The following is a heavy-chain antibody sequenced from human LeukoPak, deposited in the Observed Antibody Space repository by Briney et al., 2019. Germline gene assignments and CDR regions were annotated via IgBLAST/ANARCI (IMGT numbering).Heavy chain of an antibody. CDR2: ISSSSSYI. Sequence: GGSLRLSCAASGFTFSSYSMNWVRQAPGKGLEWVSSISSSSSYIYYADSVKGRLTISRDNAKNSLYLQMNSLRAEDTAVYYCARDMEGSGSYYFDYWGQGTLVTVSS. CDR3: ARDMEGSGSYYFDY. V-gene: IGHV3-21*01. D-gene: IGHD3-10*01. CDR1: GFTFSSYS. J-gene: IGHJ4*02.